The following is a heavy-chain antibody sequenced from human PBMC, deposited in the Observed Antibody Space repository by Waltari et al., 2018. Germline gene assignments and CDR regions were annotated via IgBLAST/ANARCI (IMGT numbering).Heavy chain of an antibody. Sequence: QVQLQESGPGLVKPSETLSLTCTVSGGSISSYYWSWIRQPPGKGLEWIGYIYYSGSTNYNPSLKSRVTISVDTSKNQFSLKLSSVTAEDTAVYYCAKDLSSYSSSPPAYWGQGTLVTVSS. D-gene: IGHD6-6*01. CDR2: IYYSGST. CDR1: GGSISSYY. J-gene: IGHJ4*02. V-gene: IGHV4-59*01. CDR3: AKDLSSYSSSPPAY.